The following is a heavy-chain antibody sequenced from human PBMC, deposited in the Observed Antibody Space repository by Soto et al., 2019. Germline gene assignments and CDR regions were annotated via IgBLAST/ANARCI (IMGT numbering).Heavy chain of an antibody. Sequence: SGTLSLTCTVSGGSISSYYWSWIRQPPGKGLEWIGYIYYSGSTNYNPSLKSRVTISVDTSKNQFSLKLSSVTAADTAVYYCAGFRPGRDYYYYYGMDVWGQGTTVTVSS. D-gene: IGHD6-6*01. CDR3: AGFRPGRDYYYYYGMDV. CDR1: GGSISSYY. V-gene: IGHV4-59*01. J-gene: IGHJ6*02. CDR2: IYYSGST.